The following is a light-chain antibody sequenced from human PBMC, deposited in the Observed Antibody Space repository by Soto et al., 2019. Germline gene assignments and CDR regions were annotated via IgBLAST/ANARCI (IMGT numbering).Light chain of an antibody. Sequence: QSALTQPASVSGSPGQSITISCTGTSSDVGGYNYVSWYQQHPGKAPKLMIYDVSNRPSGVSNRFSGSKSGNTASLSISGSQAKDEADYDCSSYTSSSTLVFGGGTKVT. CDR3: SSYTSSSTLV. CDR2: DVS. V-gene: IGLV2-14*01. CDR1: SSDVGGYNY. J-gene: IGLJ2*01.